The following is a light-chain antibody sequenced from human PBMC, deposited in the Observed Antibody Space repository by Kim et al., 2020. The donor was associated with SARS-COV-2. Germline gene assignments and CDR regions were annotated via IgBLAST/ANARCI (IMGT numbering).Light chain of an antibody. J-gene: IGKJ1*01. Sequence: SLSEGDSATLSCRASESITNLLAWYQKRPGQAPRLLIYGASSRASGIPARFSGSGSGTDFTLTISSLQADDFADYFCQQYNNWWTFGQGTKVDIK. CDR2: GAS. CDR3: QQYNNWWT. V-gene: IGKV3-15*01. CDR1: ESITNL.